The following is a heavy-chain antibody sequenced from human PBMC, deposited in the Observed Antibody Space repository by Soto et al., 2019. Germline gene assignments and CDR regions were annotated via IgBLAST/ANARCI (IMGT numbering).Heavy chain of an antibody. V-gene: IGHV1-18*04. D-gene: IGHD4-17*01. J-gene: IGHJ4*02. CDR1: GYTFTVYY. Sequence: ASLNVSCKASGYTFTVYYMHWVRQAPGQGLEWMGWISAYNGNTNYAQKLQGRVTMTTDTSTSTAYMELRSLRSDDTAVYYCARCEVTTVCDYWGQGTLVTVSS. CDR2: ISAYNGNT. CDR3: ARCEVTTVCDY.